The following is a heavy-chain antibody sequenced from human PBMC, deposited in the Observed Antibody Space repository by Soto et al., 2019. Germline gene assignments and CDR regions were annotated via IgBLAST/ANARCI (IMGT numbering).Heavy chain of an antibody. CDR1: GFTLSDYY. Sequence: QVQLVESGGGLVKPGGSLRLSCAASGFTLSDYYMSWIRQAPGKGLEWVSYISSSSSYTNYADSVKGRFTISRDNAKNSLYLQMNSLRAEDTAVYYCARQYSYGHRGAFDIWGQGTMVTVSS. V-gene: IGHV3-11*06. D-gene: IGHD5-18*01. J-gene: IGHJ3*02. CDR3: ARQYSYGHRGAFDI. CDR2: ISSSSSYT.